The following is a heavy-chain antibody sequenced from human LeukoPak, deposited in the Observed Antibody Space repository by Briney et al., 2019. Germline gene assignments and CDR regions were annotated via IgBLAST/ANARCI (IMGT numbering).Heavy chain of an antibody. CDR1: GGSISSGDYY. D-gene: IGHD6-13*01. CDR3: ARDLAAAEFGYNWFDP. Sequence: SETLSLTCTVSGGSISSGDYYWSWIRQPPGKGLEWIGYIYYSGSTYYNPSLKSRVTISVDTSKNQFSLKLSSVTAADTAVYYCARDLAAAEFGYNWFDPWGQGTLVTVSS. J-gene: IGHJ5*02. V-gene: IGHV4-30-4*02. CDR2: IYYSGST.